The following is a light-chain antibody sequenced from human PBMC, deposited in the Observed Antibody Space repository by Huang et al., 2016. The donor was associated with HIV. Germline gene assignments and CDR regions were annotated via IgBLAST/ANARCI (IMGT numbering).Light chain of an antibody. CDR2: DAS. CDR3: QQSYRTPDT. V-gene: IGKV1-39*01. CDR1: QSINTS. J-gene: IGKJ1*01. Sequence: DIQMTQSPSSLAASVGGRVTITFRASQSINTSLNWYQQRPGKSPKRLIYDASTLQSGVPSRFSGSGSGTDFTLTISSLQPEDFATYHCQQSYRTPDTFGQGTKVEIK.